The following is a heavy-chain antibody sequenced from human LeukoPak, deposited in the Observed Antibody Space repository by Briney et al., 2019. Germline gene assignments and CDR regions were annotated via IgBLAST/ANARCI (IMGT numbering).Heavy chain of an antibody. D-gene: IGHD3-16*01. CDR3: VRGLDS. CDR2: INGDGSST. CDR1: GFTFSSDW. Sequence: PGGSLRLSCAASGFTFSSDWMHWVRQAPGKGLVCVSYINGDGSSTNYADSVRGRFTISRDNAKKTLYLQMISLRDEDTAVYDCVRGLDSWGLGTLVTVSS. J-gene: IGHJ5*01. V-gene: IGHV3-74*01.